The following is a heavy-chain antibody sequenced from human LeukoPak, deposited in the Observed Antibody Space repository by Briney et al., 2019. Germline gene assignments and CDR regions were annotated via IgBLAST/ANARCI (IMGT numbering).Heavy chain of an antibody. CDR3: AAGAGWLIDW. CDR2: IEKDGSEI. CDR1: GFTFSNYW. Sequence: GGSLRLSCAASGFTFSNYWMNWDRQAPGKGMEWVAIIEKDGSEILYVDSVKGRFTISRDNAKNSLYLQMNSLRAEDTAVYYCAAGAGWLIDWWGQGTLVTVSS. V-gene: IGHV3-7*01. J-gene: IGHJ4*02. D-gene: IGHD6-19*01.